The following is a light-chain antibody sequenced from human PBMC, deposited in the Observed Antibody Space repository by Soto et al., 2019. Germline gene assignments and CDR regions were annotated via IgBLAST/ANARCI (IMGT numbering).Light chain of an antibody. J-gene: IGKJ2*01. CDR3: QQYNSFSPIT. Sequence: SHLILSPSTLSASVGDSVTITCRASQSISSWLAWYQQKPGKAPKLLIYKASSLESGVPSRFSGSGSGTEFTLTISSLQPDDFATYYCQQYNSFSPITFGQGTKVDIK. CDR2: KAS. CDR1: QSISSW. V-gene: IGKV1-5*03.